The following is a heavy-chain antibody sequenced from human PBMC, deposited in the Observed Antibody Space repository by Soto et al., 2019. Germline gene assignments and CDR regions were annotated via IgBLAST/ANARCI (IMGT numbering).Heavy chain of an antibody. Sequence: SETLSLTCTVSGGSISSSSYYWGWIRQPPGKGLEWIGSIYYSGSTYYNPSLKSRVTISVDTSKNQFSLKLSSVTAADTAVYYCARLDDSGSYPWGQGTLVTSPQ. CDR1: GGSISSSSYY. CDR3: ARLDDSGSYP. D-gene: IGHD3-10*01. J-gene: IGHJ5*02. CDR2: IYYSGST. V-gene: IGHV4-39*01.